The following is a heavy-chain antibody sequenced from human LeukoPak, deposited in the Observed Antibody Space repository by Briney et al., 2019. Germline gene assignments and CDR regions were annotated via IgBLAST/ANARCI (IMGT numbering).Heavy chain of an antibody. CDR2: MNPNSGNT. J-gene: IGHJ5*02. D-gene: IGHD5-12*01. CDR3: ARGLGWLRGPHNWFDP. CDR1: GYTFTSYD. V-gene: IGHV1-8*01. Sequence: GASVKVSCKASGYTFTSYDINRVRQATGQGLEWMGWMNPNSGNTGYAQKFQGRVTMTRNTSISTAYMELSSLRSEDTAVYYCARGLGWLRGPHNWFDPWGQGTLVTVSS.